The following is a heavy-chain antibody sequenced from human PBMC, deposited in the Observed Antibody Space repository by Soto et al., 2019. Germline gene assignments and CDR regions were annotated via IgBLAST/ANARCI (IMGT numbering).Heavy chain of an antibody. CDR2: IYSSGST. Sequence: QVQLQESGPGLVKPSQTLSLTCTVSGGSISSGGYYWSWIRQHPGKGLEWIGYIYSSGSTYYNPSLKSRVTISGATSKNQFSLKLSSVTAADTAVYYCARGYYGGNSDLTDYWGQGTLVTVSS. CDR1: GGSISSGGYY. V-gene: IGHV4-31*03. CDR3: ARGYYGGNSDLTDY. J-gene: IGHJ4*02. D-gene: IGHD4-17*01.